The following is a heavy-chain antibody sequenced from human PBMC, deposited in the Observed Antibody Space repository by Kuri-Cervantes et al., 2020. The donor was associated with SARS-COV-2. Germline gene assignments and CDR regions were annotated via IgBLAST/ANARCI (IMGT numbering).Heavy chain of an antibody. CDR2: ITPNSGGT. CDR1: GYTFSSDY. Sequence: AVNVSCKASGYTFSSDYMHWVRQAPGQGLEWMGRITPNSGGTNYAQHFQGRVTMTRDTSISTAYMELSSLRSDDTAFYYCATVGDYYDSSAYFEYWGQGTLVTVSS. J-gene: IGHJ4*02. V-gene: IGHV1-2*06. D-gene: IGHD3-22*01. CDR3: ATVGDYYDSSAYFEY.